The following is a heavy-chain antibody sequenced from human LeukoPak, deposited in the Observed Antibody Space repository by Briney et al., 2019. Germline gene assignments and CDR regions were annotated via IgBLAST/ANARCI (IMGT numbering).Heavy chain of an antibody. D-gene: IGHD6-13*01. CDR1: GGSISNYW. Sequence: KPSETLSLTCTVSGGSISNYWWSWIRQPPGKGPEWIGYVFDSGGTNYNPSLKSRVTISVDTSKKQFSLKLSSVTAADTAVYYCARGYSSSWNYFDYWGQGTLVTVSS. CDR3: ARGYSSSWNYFDY. V-gene: IGHV4-59*01. CDR2: VFDSGGT. J-gene: IGHJ4*02.